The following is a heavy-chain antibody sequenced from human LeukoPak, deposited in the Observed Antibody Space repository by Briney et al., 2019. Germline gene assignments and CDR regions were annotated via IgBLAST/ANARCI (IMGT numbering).Heavy chain of an antibody. V-gene: IGHV4-4*09. CDR2: IYTSGST. J-gene: IGHJ4*02. Sequence: SETLSLTCTVSGGSISSYYWSWIRQPPGKGLEWIGYIYTSGSTNYNPSLKSRVTISVDTSKNQFSLKLSSVTAADTAVYYCARHRPGYCSSTSCYPHDDDASDIWGQGTLVTVSS. CDR1: GGSISSYY. CDR3: ARHRPGYCSSTSCYPHDDDASDI. D-gene: IGHD2-2*01.